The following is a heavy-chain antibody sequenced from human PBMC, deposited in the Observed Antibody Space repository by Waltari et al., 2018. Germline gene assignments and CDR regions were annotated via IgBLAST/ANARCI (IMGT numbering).Heavy chain of an antibody. J-gene: IGHJ4*02. Sequence: EVQLVESGGGLVQPGGSLRLSCAASGFTFSSYWMSWVRQAPGKGLEGVANIKQDGSEKYYVDSGKGRFTISRDNAKNSLYLQMNSLRAEDTAVYYCARIYYGDYVVYWGQGTLVTVSS. V-gene: IGHV3-7*03. CDR1: GFTFSSYW. D-gene: IGHD4-17*01. CDR2: IKQDGSEK. CDR3: ARIYYGDYVVY.